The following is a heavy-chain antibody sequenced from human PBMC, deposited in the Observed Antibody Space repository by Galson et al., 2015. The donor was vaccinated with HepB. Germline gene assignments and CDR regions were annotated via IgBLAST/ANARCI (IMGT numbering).Heavy chain of an antibody. V-gene: IGHV3-48*01. CDR3: ARDKPDTAMVDIPYYFDY. J-gene: IGHJ4*02. CDR2: ISSSSSTI. CDR1: GFTFSSYS. D-gene: IGHD5-18*01. Sequence: LRLSCAASGFTFSSYSMNWVRQAPGKGLEWVSYISSSSSTIYYADSVKGRFTISRDNAKNSLYLQMNSLRAEGTAVYYCARDKPDTAMVDIPYYFDYWGQGTLVTVSS.